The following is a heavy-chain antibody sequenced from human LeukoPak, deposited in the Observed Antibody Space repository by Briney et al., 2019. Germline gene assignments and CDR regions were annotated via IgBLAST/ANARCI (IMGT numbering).Heavy chain of an antibody. CDR3: ARDTYFDTTPLDY. J-gene: IGHJ4*02. CDR2: ISAYNGNT. Sequence: ASVKVSCKASGGTFSSYAISWVRQAPGQGLEWMGWISAYNGNTNYAQKLQGRVTLTPDKSTTTAYMELRSLRSDDTAVYYCARDTYFDTTPLDYWGQGTLVTVSS. V-gene: IGHV1-18*01. D-gene: IGHD3-22*01. CDR1: GGTFSSYA.